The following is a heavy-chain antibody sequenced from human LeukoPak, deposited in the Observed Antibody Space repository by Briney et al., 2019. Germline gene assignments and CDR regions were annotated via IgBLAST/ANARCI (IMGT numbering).Heavy chain of an antibody. J-gene: IGHJ6*03. CDR2: IYHSGST. CDR3: AREKAIFGVVIILNYYMDV. V-gene: IGHV4-38-2*02. CDR1: GYSISSGYY. D-gene: IGHD3-3*01. Sequence: SETLSLTCTVSGYSISSGYYWGWIRQPPGKGLEWIGSIYHSGSTYYNPSLKSRVTISVDTSKNQFSLKLSSVTAADTAVYYCAREKAIFGVVIILNYYMDVWGKGTTVTVSS.